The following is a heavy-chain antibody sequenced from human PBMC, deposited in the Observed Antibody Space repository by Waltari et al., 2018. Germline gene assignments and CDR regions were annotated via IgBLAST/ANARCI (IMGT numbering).Heavy chain of an antibody. Sequence: QEQLQQWGAGLWKLSETLSLTCAVYGGSLSGYYWSCSRQPPGKGLEWIGEINHSGRTNDNPSLKSRVTISVDTSKNQFSLKLSSVTDADTAVYYCALDIVVVPVYGMDVWGQGTTVTVSS. CDR1: GGSLSGYY. V-gene: IGHV4-34*01. D-gene: IGHD2-2*01. CDR3: ALDIVVVPVYGMDV. CDR2: INHSGRT. J-gene: IGHJ6*02.